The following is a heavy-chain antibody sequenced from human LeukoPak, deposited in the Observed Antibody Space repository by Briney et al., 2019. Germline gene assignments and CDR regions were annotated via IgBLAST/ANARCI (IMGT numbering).Heavy chain of an antibody. Sequence: PGGSLRLSCAASGFTFSGYAMSWIRQAPGKGLEWVSAISGSGGSTYYADSVKGRFTISRDNSKNTLYLQMNSLRAEDTAVYYCAKDDLVGATGDYFDYWGQGTLVTVSS. V-gene: IGHV3-23*01. D-gene: IGHD1-26*01. CDR2: ISGSGGST. J-gene: IGHJ4*02. CDR3: AKDDLVGATGDYFDY. CDR1: GFTFSGYA.